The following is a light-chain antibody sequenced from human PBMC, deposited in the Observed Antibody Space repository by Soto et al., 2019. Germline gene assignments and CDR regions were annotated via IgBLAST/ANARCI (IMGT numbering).Light chain of an antibody. CDR2: DVS. V-gene: IGKV1-33*01. CDR1: QDISIH. Sequence: DIQMTQSPSSLSASVGDRVTITCQASQDISIHLNWYQQKPGKAPKLLIYDVSKLETGVPSRFSGSKSGTDFTFTISSLQPEDIATYYCQQYDNLPPGFGGGTKVEIK. J-gene: IGKJ4*02. CDR3: QQYDNLPPG.